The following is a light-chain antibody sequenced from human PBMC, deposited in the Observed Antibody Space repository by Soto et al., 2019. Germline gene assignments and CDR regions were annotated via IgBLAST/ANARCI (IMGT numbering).Light chain of an antibody. CDR3: QQFNNWPLT. CDR1: QIVSSN. CDR2: GAS. Sequence: VLTQSPGTLSLSPGERATLSCRASQIVSSNFLAWYQQKPGQAPRLLIYGASTRATGIPARFSGSGSGTDFTLTISSLQSEDFAVYYCQQFNNWPLTFGGGTKVDIK. V-gene: IGKV3-15*01. J-gene: IGKJ4*01.